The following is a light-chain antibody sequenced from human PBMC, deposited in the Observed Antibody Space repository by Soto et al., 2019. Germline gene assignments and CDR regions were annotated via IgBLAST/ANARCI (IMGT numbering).Light chain of an antibody. Sequence: QSALTQPASVSGSPGQSITISCTGTSSDIGGYNYVSWYQQHPGKVPKLMIYDVSNRPSGVSDRFSGSKSVNTASLTISGLQAEDEADYYCSSYTSSSTWMFGGGTKLTVL. CDR1: SSDIGGYNY. J-gene: IGLJ3*02. CDR3: SSYTSSSTWM. V-gene: IGLV2-14*01. CDR2: DVS.